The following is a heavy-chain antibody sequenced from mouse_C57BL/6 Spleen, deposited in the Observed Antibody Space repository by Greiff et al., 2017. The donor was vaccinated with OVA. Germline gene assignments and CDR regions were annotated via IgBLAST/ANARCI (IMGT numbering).Heavy chain of an antibody. V-gene: IGHV1-82*01. CDR1: GYAFSSSW. CDR3: AWNYDGSSPYAMDY. J-gene: IGHJ4*01. Sequence: QVQLKESGPELVKPGASVKISCKASGYAFSSSWMNWVKQRPGKGLEWIGRIYPGDGDTNYNGKFKGKATLTADKSSSTAYMQLSSLTSEDSAVYFCAWNYDGSSPYAMDYWGQGTSVTVSS. CDR2: IYPGDGDT. D-gene: IGHD1-1*01.